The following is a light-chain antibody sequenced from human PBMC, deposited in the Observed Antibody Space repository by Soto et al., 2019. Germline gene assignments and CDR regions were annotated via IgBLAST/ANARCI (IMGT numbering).Light chain of an antibody. V-gene: IGKV3-20*01. CDR3: QQYGNSVT. CDR2: GAS. Sequence: EIVLAQSPGTLSLSPGERATLSCRASQSVSSRYLAWYQQKPGQAPRLLIYGASNRATGIPDRFSGSGSETDFTLTSSRLEPEDFAVYHCQQYGNSVTFGGGTKVEIK. J-gene: IGKJ4*01. CDR1: QSVSSRY.